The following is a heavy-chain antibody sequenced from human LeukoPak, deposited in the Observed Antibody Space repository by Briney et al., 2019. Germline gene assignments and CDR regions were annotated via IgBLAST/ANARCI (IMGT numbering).Heavy chain of an antibody. J-gene: IGHJ4*02. D-gene: IGHD2-2*01. CDR1: GGSISSGGYY. CDR2: IYYSGST. CDR3: ARYVDCSSTSCYLSSSPDKTYYFDY. V-gene: IGHV4-31*03. Sequence: SQTLSLTCTVSGGSISSGGYYWSWIRQHPGKGLEWIGYIYYSGSTYYNPSLKSRVTILVDTSKNQFSLKLSSVTAADTAVYYCARYVDCSSTSCYLSSSPDKTYYFDYWGQGTLVTASS.